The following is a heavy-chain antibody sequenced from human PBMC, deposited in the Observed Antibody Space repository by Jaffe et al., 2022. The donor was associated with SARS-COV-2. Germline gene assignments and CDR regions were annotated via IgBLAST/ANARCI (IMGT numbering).Heavy chain of an antibody. CDR3: AKDISPSYYYDSSGYYDY. V-gene: IGHV3-43*02. CDR2: ISGDGGST. D-gene: IGHD3-22*01. CDR1: GFTFDDYA. Sequence: EVQLVESGGGVVQPGGSLRLSCAASGFTFDDYAMHWVRQAPGKGLEWVSLISGDGGSTYYADSVKGRFTISRDNSKNSLYLQMNSLRTEDTALYYCAKDISPSYYYDSSGYYDYWGQGTLVTVSS. J-gene: IGHJ4*02.